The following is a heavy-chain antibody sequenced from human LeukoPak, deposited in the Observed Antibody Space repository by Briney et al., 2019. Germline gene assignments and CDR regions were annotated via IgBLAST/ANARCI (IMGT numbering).Heavy chain of an antibody. J-gene: IGHJ4*02. Sequence: GGSLGLSCGASGFTFSRYWMSWVRQAPGKGLEWVANIKQDGSEKYYVDSVKGRFTISRDNAKNLVYLQMNSLRAEDTAVYYCASAAILDYWGQGSLVTVSS. D-gene: IGHD2-2*01. CDR2: IKQDGSEK. CDR1: GFTFSRYW. V-gene: IGHV3-7*02. CDR3: ASAAILDY.